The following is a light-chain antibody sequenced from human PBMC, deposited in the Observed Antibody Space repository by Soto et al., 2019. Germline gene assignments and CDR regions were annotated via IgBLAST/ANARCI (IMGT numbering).Light chain of an antibody. Sequence: MIQYESSLAAYVEDRVTITCRASQGISNYLAWYQQKPGKVPKLLIYAASTLQSGVPSRFSGGGSRTDFTLTITSLQPEYFATYYCQQTSSAPFTFGPGTKVDIK. J-gene: IGKJ3*01. CDR2: AAS. V-gene: IGKV1-27*01. CDR3: QQTSSAPFT. CDR1: QGISNY.